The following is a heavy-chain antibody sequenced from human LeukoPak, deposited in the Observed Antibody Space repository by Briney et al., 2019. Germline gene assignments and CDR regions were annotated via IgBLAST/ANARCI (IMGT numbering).Heavy chain of an antibody. CDR1: GGSISSYY. J-gene: IGHJ6*03. D-gene: IGHD3-10*01. CDR2: IYYSGST. V-gene: IGHV4-59*08. CDR3: ARGGSYGSGFYYYMDV. Sequence: SETLSLTCTVSGGSISSYYWSWIRQPPGKGLEWIGYIYYSGSTNYNPSLKSRVTISVDTSKNQFSLKLNSVTASDTAVYYCARGGSYGSGFYYYMDVWGKGTTVTISS.